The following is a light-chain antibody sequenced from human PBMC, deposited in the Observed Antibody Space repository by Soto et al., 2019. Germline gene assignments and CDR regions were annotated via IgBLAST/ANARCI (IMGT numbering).Light chain of an antibody. J-gene: IGKJ5*01. Sequence: EIVMTQSPATLSVSPGERATLSCRASQSVSSNLAWYQQKPGQAPRLLIYGESTRATGIPARFSGSGSGTEYSLTISSLQSEDFAVYYYQQYNNWPPITFGQGTRLEIK. V-gene: IGKV3-15*01. CDR3: QQYNNWPPIT. CDR1: QSVSSN. CDR2: GES.